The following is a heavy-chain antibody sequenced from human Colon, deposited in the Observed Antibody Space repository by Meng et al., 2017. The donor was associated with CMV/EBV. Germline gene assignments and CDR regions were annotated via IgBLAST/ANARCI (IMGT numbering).Heavy chain of an antibody. J-gene: IGHJ6*02. CDR1: GFVLGDYF. CDR3: AHHGGFGELGPVLFEYYYDNMDV. Sequence: GGSLRLSCAASGFVLGDYFMNWVRQAPGKGLEWVAYISSTSYTIYYADSVKGRFTISRDNAKNLLYLQMNNLRADDTAVYYCAHHGGFGELGPVLFEYYYDNMDVWGQGTTVTVS. V-gene: IGHV3-11*01. CDR2: ISSTSYTI. D-gene: IGHD3-10*01.